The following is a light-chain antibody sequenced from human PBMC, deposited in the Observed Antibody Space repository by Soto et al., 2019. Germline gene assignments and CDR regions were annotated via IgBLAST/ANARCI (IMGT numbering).Light chain of an antibody. J-gene: IGLJ7*01. CDR1: SSDVGGYDF. CDR3: SSYTSVSTSCV. Sequence: QAVVTQPASVSGSPGQSITISCTGISSDVGGYDFVSWYQQHPGKAPKLIIYEVRHRPSGISDRFSGSKSANTASLTIFGLQAEDEADYYCSSYTSVSTSCVFGTGTQLTVL. V-gene: IGLV2-14*01. CDR2: EVR.